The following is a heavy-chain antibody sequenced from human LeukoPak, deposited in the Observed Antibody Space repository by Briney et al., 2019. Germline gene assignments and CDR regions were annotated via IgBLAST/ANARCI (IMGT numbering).Heavy chain of an antibody. CDR1: AFTFSTDS. CDR2: ISSSSMYI. D-gene: IGHD4-17*01. Sequence: GGSLRLACSASAFTFSTDSIDWVRQAPGKGLGWVSSISSSSMYIFYADSVKGRFDISRDNAKNSLYLQMNSLRAEDTAVYGCASRRTVSDFGRDAYDIWGQGTMVTVGS. V-gene: IGHV3-21*01. CDR3: ASRRTVSDFGRDAYDI. J-gene: IGHJ3*02.